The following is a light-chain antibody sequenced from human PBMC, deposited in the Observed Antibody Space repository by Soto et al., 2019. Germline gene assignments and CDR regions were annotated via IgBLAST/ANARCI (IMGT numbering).Light chain of an antibody. V-gene: IGLV2-23*01. CDR1: SSDVGSYNL. CDR2: EGS. CDR3: CSYAGSSTS. Sequence: QSALTQPASVSGFPGQSITISCTGTSSDVGSYNLVSWYQQHPGKAPKLMIYEGSKRPSGVSNRFSGSKSGNTASLTISGLQAEDEADYYCCSYAGSSTSFGTGTKVTVL. J-gene: IGLJ1*01.